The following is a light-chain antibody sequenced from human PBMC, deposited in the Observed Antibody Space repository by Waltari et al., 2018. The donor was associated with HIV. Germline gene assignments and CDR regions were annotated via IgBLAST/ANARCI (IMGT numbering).Light chain of an antibody. Sequence: QSALTQPASVSGSPGQSITISCTGTSNDVGGYNYVSWYQQHPGKAPKLMIYDVTTRPSGVSDRFSGSKSGNTASLIISGLQAEDEADYYCSSYTKTLYVIFGGGTKLTVL. J-gene: IGLJ2*01. CDR3: SSYTKTLYVI. V-gene: IGLV2-14*03. CDR1: SNDVGGYNY. CDR2: DVT.